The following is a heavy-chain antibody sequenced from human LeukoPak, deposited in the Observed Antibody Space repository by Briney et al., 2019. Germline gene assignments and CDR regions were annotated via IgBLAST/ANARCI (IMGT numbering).Heavy chain of an antibody. Sequence: ASVKVSCKASGYTFTSYGINWVRQATGQGLEWMGWMNPNSGNTGYAQKFQGRVTMTRDTSISTAYMELSSLRSEDTAVYYCAKRGDFWSGYYTDYYYYMDVWGKGTTVTVSS. CDR3: AKRGDFWSGYYTDYYYYMDV. CDR2: MNPNSGNT. D-gene: IGHD3-3*01. J-gene: IGHJ6*03. V-gene: IGHV1-8*01. CDR1: GYTFTSYG.